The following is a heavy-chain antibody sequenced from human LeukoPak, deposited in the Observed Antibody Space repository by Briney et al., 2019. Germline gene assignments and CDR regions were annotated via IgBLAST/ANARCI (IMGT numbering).Heavy chain of an antibody. CDR2: SNPNSGCT. D-gene: IGHD1-26*01. CDR1: GYTFTDYY. V-gene: IGHV1-2*02. J-gene: IGHJ4*02. Sequence: ASVKVSCKASGYTFTDYYVHWVRPAPGQGLEWMGWSNPNSGCTRYAQKFQARVTMTRDTSVSTAYMELRSLTSDDTAVYYCARPNSVGASVDFDYWGQGTLVTVSS. CDR3: ARPNSVGASVDFDY.